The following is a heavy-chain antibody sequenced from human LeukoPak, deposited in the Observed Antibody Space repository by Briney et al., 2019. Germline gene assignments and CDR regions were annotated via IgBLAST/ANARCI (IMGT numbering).Heavy chain of an antibody. J-gene: IGHJ4*02. Sequence: ASVKVSCKASGYTFIAYYIQWVRQAPGQGLEWMGWINPNTGGTKNAQKFQGRATMTRDTSITTAYMELGRLTSDDKTVYYCARRYCSGGSCYPDYWGQGTLVTVSS. V-gene: IGHV1-2*02. CDR1: GYTFIAYY. D-gene: IGHD2-15*01. CDR2: INPNTGGT. CDR3: ARRYCSGGSCYPDY.